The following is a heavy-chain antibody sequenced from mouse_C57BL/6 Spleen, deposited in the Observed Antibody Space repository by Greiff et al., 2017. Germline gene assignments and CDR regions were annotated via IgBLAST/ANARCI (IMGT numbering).Heavy chain of an antibody. V-gene: IGHV1-39*01. Sequence: EVQLQQSGPELVKPGASVKISCKASGYSFTDYNMNWVKQSNGKSLEWIGVINPNYGTTSYNQKFKGKATLTADQSSSTAYMQLNSLTSEDSAVYYCARSTTVVVSYYALDYWGQGTSVTVSS. CDR3: ARSTTVVVSYYALDY. D-gene: IGHD1-1*01. CDR1: GYSFTDYN. J-gene: IGHJ4*01. CDR2: INPNYGTT.